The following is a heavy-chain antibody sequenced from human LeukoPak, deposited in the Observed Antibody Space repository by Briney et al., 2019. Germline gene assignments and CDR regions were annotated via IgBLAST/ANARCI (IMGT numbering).Heavy chain of an antibody. J-gene: IGHJ3*02. CDR2: IYYSGRT. V-gene: IGHV4-31*03. CDR3: ARDRSGSSSLNAFDI. D-gene: IGHD3-10*01. Sequence: SQTLSLTCTVPGGSISRGDNYWSWIRQYPGKGLECIGDIYYSGRTYYNPSLKSRVTISIDTSRSQFSLRLSSVTAADTAVYYCARDRSGSSSLNAFDIWGQGTMVTVSS. CDR1: GGSISRGDNY.